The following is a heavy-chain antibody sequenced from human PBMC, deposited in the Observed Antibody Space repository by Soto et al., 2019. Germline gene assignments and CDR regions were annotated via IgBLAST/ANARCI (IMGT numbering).Heavy chain of an antibody. V-gene: IGHV1-18*04. Sequence: QVQLVQSGAEVKKPGASVKVSCKASGYTFTNHGIGWVRQAPGQGLEWMGWVSGYNDKTKSAQKFQGRVTMTTDTSTSTAYMELRSLRSDDTAVYYCARDFYPVAYFFDYWGQGTLVTVSS. J-gene: IGHJ4*02. D-gene: IGHD2-21*01. CDR3: ARDFYPVAYFFDY. CDR1: GYTFTNHG. CDR2: VSGYNDKT.